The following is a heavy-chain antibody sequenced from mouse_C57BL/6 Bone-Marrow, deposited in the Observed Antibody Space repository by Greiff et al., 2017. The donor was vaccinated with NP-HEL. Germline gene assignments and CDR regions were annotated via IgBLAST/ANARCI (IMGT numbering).Heavy chain of an antibody. CDR1: GYTFTSYW. D-gene: IGHD2-4*01. CDR3: ARTYYDSPAGYAMDY. Sequence: QVQLQQPGAELVKPGASVKLSCKASGYTFTSYWMQWVNQRPGQGLEWIGEIDPSDSYTNYHQKFKGKATLTVDTSSSTAYMQLSSLTSEDSAVYYCARTYYDSPAGYAMDYWGQGTSVTVSS. V-gene: IGHV1-50*01. CDR2: IDPSDSYT. J-gene: IGHJ4*01.